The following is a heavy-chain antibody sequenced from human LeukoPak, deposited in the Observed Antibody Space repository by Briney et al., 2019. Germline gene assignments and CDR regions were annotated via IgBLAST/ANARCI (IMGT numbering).Heavy chain of an antibody. J-gene: IGHJ4*02. CDR2: ISSRSTTI. CDR3: GKGSLAVAATPLDF. Sequence: SGGSLRLSCTASGFDFSNSFMCWVRQAPGKGLEWISYISSRSTTIYYADSVKGRFTISRDNGKNTVYLQMNNLRVDDTAVFYCGKGSLAVAATPLDFWGQGTLVTVSS. CDR1: GFDFSNSF. D-gene: IGHD6-19*01. V-gene: IGHV3-11*01.